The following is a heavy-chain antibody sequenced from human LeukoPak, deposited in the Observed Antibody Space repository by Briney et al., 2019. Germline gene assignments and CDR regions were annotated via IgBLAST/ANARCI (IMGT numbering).Heavy chain of an antibody. V-gene: IGHV1-46*01. CDR3: ARSESGPFDP. D-gene: IGHD3-10*01. J-gene: IGHJ5*02. Sequence: ASVKVSCKASGYIFTSHYMHWVRQAPGQGLEWMGIINPSGGSTSYAQKFQGRVTITADESTSTAYMELSSLRSEDTAVYYCARSESGPFDPWGQGTLVTVSS. CDR1: GYIFTSHY. CDR2: INPSGGST.